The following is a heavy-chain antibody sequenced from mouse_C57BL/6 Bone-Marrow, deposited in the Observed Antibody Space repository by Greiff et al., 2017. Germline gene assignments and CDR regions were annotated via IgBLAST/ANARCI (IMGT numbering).Heavy chain of an antibody. V-gene: IGHV5-17*01. CDR3: ARRRSMVTTLGSYWYFDV. Sequence: DVMLVESGGGLVKPGGSLKLSCAASGFTFSDYGMHWVRQAPEKGLEWVAYISSGSSTIYYADPVKGRFTISRDNAKNTLFLQMTSLRSEDTAMYYCARRRSMVTTLGSYWYFDVWGTGTTVTVSS. J-gene: IGHJ1*03. CDR1: GFTFSDYG. CDR2: ISSGSSTI. D-gene: IGHD2-2*01.